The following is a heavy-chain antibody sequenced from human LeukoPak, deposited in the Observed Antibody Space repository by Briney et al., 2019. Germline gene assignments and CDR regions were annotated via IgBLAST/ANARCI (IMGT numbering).Heavy chain of an antibody. Sequence: GGSLRLSCAASGFAFRSFTMNWVRQAPGKGLEWVSSISSSTRYIYYADSVKGRFTISRDNAKNSVFLQMNSLRIEDTAVYYCASGSSRWYVIDYWGQGTLVTVSS. CDR1: GFAFRSFT. J-gene: IGHJ4*02. CDR2: ISSSTRYI. D-gene: IGHD6-13*01. CDR3: ASGSSRWYVIDY. V-gene: IGHV3-21*01.